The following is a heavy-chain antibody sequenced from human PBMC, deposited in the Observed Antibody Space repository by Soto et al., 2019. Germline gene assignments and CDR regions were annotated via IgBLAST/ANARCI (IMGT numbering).Heavy chain of an antibody. D-gene: IGHD1-26*01. CDR2: IWFDGSIT. CDR3: ARDAHLAKYNTTWAAPPWEYYYAMDV. V-gene: IGHV3-33*01. J-gene: IGHJ6*02. Sequence: GGSLRLSCVASGFTFSVYGMHWVRQAPGKGLEWVAVIWFDGSITDYADPVKGRFTISRDNSKNTLFLQMNSLRSEDTAVYYCARDAHLAKYNTTWAAPPWEYYYAMDVWGQGTAVTVSS. CDR1: GFTFSVYG.